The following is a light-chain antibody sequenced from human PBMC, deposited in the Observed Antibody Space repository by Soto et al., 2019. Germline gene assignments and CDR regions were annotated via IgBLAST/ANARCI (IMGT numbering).Light chain of an antibody. CDR3: QQYDNSHPLT. Sequence: EMVLTQSPGTLSLSPGDRATLSCRASQSVSSNYLTWYQQKPGQAPRLLIYGASSRATSIPDRFSGSGSGTDFTLTISRLEPEDFAVYYCQQYDNSHPLTFGGGTRVAIK. J-gene: IGKJ4*01. CDR1: QSVSSNY. V-gene: IGKV3-20*01. CDR2: GAS.